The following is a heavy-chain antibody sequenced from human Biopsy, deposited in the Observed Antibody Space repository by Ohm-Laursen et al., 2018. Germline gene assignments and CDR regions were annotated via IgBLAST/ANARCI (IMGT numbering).Heavy chain of an antibody. V-gene: IGHV2-70*11. CDR1: GFSLSARGMC. CDR2: VDWDDYK. CDR3: ARTPILIVSAGLVYRHRRHLQGMDV. D-gene: IGHD6-13*01. J-gene: IGHJ6*02. Sequence: TQTLTLTCSFSGFSLSARGMCVSWIRQAPVKALEWLARVDWDDYKDYSASLQTKLSISKDTSNDQVVLTVNNVDPADTATYYCARTPILIVSAGLVYRHRRHLQGMDVWGQGIAVTVSS.